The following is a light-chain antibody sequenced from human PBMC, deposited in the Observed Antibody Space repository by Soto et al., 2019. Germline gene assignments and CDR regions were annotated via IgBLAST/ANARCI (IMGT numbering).Light chain of an antibody. Sequence: QPVLTQSPSASASLGGSVKLTCTLSSGHNNYDIAWHQQQPDKGPRFLMRVDSDGSHNKGDGIPDRFSGSSSGAERYLTISGLQYDDEGDYYCKTWGTDSTVEFGGGTKLTVL. CDR1: SGHNNYD. CDR2: VDSDGSH. J-gene: IGLJ2*01. V-gene: IGLV4-69*01. CDR3: KTWGTDSTVE.